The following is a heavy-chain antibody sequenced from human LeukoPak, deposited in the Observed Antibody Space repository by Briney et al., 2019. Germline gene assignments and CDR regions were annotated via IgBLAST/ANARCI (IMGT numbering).Heavy chain of an antibody. J-gene: IGHJ4*02. CDR3: ARDDGCC. Sequence: SETLSLTCTVSGGSISSSSYYWGWIRQPPGKGLEWIGSIYYSGSTYYNPSLKSRVTISVDTSKNQFSLKLSSVTAADTAVYYCARDDGCCWGQGTLVTVSS. D-gene: IGHD2-21*01. V-gene: IGHV4-39*07. CDR2: IYYSGST. CDR1: GGSISSSSYY.